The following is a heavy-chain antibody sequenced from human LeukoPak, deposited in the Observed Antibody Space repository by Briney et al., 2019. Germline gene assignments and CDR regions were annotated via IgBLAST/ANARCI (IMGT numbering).Heavy chain of an antibody. V-gene: IGHV4-34*01. CDR2: IYHSGST. CDR3: ARWAQQLVVVGLFDY. Sequence: SETLSLTCAVYGGSFTGYYWSWIRQPPGKGLEWIGYIYHSGSTYYNPSLKSRVTISVDRSKNQFSLKLSSVTAADTAVYYCARWAQQLVVVGLFDYWGQGTLVTVSS. D-gene: IGHD6-13*01. J-gene: IGHJ4*02. CDR1: GGSFTGYY.